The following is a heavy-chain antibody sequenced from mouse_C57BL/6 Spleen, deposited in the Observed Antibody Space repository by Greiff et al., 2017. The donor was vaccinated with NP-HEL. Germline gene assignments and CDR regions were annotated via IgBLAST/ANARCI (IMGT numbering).Heavy chain of an antibody. CDR2: IRSKSNNYAT. Sequence: EVQLVESGGGLVQPKGSLKLSCAASGFSFNTYAMNWVRQAPGKGLEWVARIRSKSNNYATYYADSVKDRFTISRDDSESMLYLQMNNLKTEDTAMYYCVRRRLITTVVARTDWYFDVWGTGTTVTVSS. CDR1: GFSFNTYA. V-gene: IGHV10-1*01. J-gene: IGHJ1*03. D-gene: IGHD1-1*01. CDR3: VRRRLITTVVARTDWYFDV.